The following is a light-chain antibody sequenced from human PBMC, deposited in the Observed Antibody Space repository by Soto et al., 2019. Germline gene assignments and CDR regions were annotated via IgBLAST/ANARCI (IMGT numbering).Light chain of an antibody. V-gene: IGKV3D-15*01. J-gene: IGKJ5*01. CDR1: QTVSRN. CDR3: QQCNNSLS. CDR2: DIS. Sequence: EIVLTQSPDTLSLSPGERATLSCRASQTVSRNLAWYQQRPGQAPRLLIYDISNRATGVPARFSGSGSETEFPLTIRRLHSEDFADYFCQQCNNSLSFGQGTRLEIK.